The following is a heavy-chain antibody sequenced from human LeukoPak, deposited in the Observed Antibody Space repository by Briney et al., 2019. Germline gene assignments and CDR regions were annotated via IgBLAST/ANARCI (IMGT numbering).Heavy chain of an antibody. V-gene: IGHV3-9*01. CDR2: ISWNSGSI. CDR3: ARDSWGVVKIYYMDV. D-gene: IGHD2-15*01. J-gene: IGHJ6*03. Sequence: PGRSLRLSCAASGFTFDDYAMHWVRQAPGKGLEWVSGISWNSGSIGYADSVKGRFTISRDNAKNSLYLQMNSLRAEDTAVYYCARDSWGVVKIYYMDVWGKGTTVTVSS. CDR1: GFTFDDYA.